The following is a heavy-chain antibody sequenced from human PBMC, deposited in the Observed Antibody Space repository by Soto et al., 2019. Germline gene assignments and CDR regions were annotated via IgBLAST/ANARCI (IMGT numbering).Heavy chain of an antibody. Sequence: PGGSLRLSCPASAFTFNNYAMTWVRQAPGKGLEWVTTAFQSGSATFYADSVRGRFTISRENYKNTLYLQLNSLRAEDSAVYHCVRDYYHVSGSSFGIPLDSWGQGTLVTVSS. D-gene: IGHD3-10*01. J-gene: IGHJ4*02. V-gene: IGHV3-23*01. CDR1: AFTFNNYA. CDR2: AFQSGSAT. CDR3: VRDYYHVSGSSFGIPLDS.